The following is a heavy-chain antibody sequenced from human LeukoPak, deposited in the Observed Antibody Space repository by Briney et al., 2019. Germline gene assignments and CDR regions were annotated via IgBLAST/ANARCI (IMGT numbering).Heavy chain of an antibody. D-gene: IGHD5-18*01. V-gene: IGHV3-48*01. CDR1: VFTFSDSS. Sequence: GGSLRLSCTPSVFTFSDSSMNWVRQAPGEGLEWLSYISSSSTTIYYADSVKVRFTIPRDDAKNSLYLQMNSLRAEDTAVYYCARNLNTADDYWGQGILVTVSS. CDR2: ISSSSTTI. J-gene: IGHJ4*02. CDR3: ARNLNTADDY.